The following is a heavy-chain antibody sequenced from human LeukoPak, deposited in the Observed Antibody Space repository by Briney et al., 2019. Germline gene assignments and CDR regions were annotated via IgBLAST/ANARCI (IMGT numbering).Heavy chain of an antibody. J-gene: IGHJ5*02. V-gene: IGHV3-30*02. CDR2: IRYDGSNK. Sequence: GGSLRLSCAASGFTFSSYGVHWVRQAPGKGLEWVAFIRYDGSNKYYADSVKGRFTISRDNSKNTLYLQMNSLRAEDTAVYYCAPEAGPYNWFDPWGQGTLVTVSS. CDR3: APEAGPYNWFDP. D-gene: IGHD6-19*01. CDR1: GFTFSSYG.